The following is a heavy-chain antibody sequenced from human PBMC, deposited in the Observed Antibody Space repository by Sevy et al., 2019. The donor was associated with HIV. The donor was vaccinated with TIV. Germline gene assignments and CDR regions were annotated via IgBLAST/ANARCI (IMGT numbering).Heavy chain of an antibody. Sequence: GGSLRLSCTTSGFAFGDYAMNWVRQAPGKGLEWVAFLKSKADGGTVDHAPSGKGRFTISRDDSKSIAHLQMNDLATEDTGVYYGTRWKGLQSIFDYWGQGALVTVSS. J-gene: IGHJ4*02. CDR2: LKSKADGGTV. CDR1: GFAFGDYA. V-gene: IGHV3-49*04. D-gene: IGHD1-1*01. CDR3: TRWKGLQSIFDY.